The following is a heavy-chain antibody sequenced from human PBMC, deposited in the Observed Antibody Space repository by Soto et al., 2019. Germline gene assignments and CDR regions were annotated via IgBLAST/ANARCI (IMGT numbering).Heavy chain of an antibody. V-gene: IGHV3-23*01. J-gene: IGHJ5*02. CDR1: GFIFSSYA. D-gene: IGHD1-1*01. Sequence: GGSLRLSCAAYGFIFSSYAMSWVRQAPGKGLEWVSDINSGASSTSYAVSVKGRFTISRDNSKNTLYLQMNSLRAEDTAVYYFTKRGLNWPAPHDWFDPWGQGSLVTVSS. CDR3: TKRGLNWPAPHDWFDP. CDR2: INSGASST.